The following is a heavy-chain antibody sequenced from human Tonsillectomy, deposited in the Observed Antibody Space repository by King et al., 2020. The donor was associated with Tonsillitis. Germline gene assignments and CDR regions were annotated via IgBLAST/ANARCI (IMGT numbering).Heavy chain of an antibody. J-gene: IGHJ6*02. CDR3: ARPPPGRLRWSDYYSGMEV. CDR1: GYTFTSYD. Sequence: QLVQSGAEVKKPGASVKVSCKASGYTFTSYDINWVRQATGQGLEWMGWMNPNSGNTGYAQKFQGRVTMTRNTSISTAYMELSSLRSEDTAVYYCARPPPGRLRWSDYYSGMEVWGQGTTVTVSS. D-gene: IGHD5-12*01. V-gene: IGHV1-8*02. CDR2: MNPNSGNT.